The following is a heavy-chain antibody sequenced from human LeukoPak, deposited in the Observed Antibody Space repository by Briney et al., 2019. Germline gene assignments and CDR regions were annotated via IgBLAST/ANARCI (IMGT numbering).Heavy chain of an antibody. J-gene: IGHJ3*02. D-gene: IGHD6-19*01. CDR3: ARARIAVAGRKDAFDI. Sequence: PGGSLRLSCAASGFTFSSYAMHWVRQAPGKGLEWVAVISYDGSNKYYADSVKGRFTISRDNSKNTLYLQMNSLRAEDTAVYYCARARIAVAGRKDAFDIWGQGTMVTVSS. CDR2: ISYDGSNK. V-gene: IGHV3-30-3*01. CDR1: GFTFSSYA.